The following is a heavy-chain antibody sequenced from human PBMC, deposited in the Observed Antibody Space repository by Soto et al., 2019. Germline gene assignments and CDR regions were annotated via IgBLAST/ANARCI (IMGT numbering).Heavy chain of an antibody. J-gene: IGHJ6*02. CDR2: MNPNRGNT. CDR3: ARRGYSSSWYYYYYYGMDV. D-gene: IGHD6-13*01. V-gene: IGHV1-8*01. CDR1: GYTFTSYD. Sequence: QVQLVQSGAEVKKPGASVKVSCKASGYTFTSYDINWVRQATGQGLEWMGWMNPNRGNTGYAQKYQGRVTMTRNTSISTAYMELSSLRSEDTALYYWARRGYSSSWYYYYYYGMDVWGQGTTVTVSS.